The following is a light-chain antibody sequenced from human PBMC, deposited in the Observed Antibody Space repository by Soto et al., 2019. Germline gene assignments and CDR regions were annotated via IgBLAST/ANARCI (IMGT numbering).Light chain of an antibody. CDR1: QSVSSN. J-gene: IGKJ4*01. CDR2: DIS. Sequence: EIVLTQSPGTLSLSHGERATLSCRASQSVSSNLAWYQQKPGQAPRVLIYDISTRATGIPTRFSGSGSGTEFTLTISSLQSEDFAVYYCQQYNSWPLTFGGGTKV. CDR3: QQYNSWPLT. V-gene: IGKV3D-15*01.